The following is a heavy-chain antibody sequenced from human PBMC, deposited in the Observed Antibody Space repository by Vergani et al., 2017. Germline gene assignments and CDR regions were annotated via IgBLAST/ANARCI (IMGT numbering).Heavy chain of an antibody. Sequence: EVQLVESGGGLVMPGGSLRLSCAASGFTFSSYAMSWVRQAPGKGLEWVSAISGSGGSTYYADSVKGRFTISRDNSKNTLYLQMNSLRAEDTAVYYCAKDQDSSGWYPYDAFDIWGQGTMVTVSS. CDR3: AKDQDSSGWYPYDAFDI. CDR1: GFTFSSYA. D-gene: IGHD6-19*01. CDR2: ISGSGGST. J-gene: IGHJ3*02. V-gene: IGHV3-23*04.